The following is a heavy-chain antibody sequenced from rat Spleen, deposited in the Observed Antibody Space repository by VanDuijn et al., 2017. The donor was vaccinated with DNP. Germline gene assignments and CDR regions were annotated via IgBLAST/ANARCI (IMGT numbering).Heavy chain of an antibody. Sequence: EVRLMESGGGLVQPGRSLKLSCAASEFTFSNYGMAWVRQAPTKGLEWVASITNTCGSTYYRDSVKGRFTISREHAKSTLYLQMDSLRSEDTATYYCATSSDYGYDYGFAYWGQGTLVTVSS. V-gene: IGHV5S13*01. CDR3: ATSSDYGYDYGFAY. CDR2: ITNTCGST. CDR1: EFTFSNYG. D-gene: IGHD1-7*01. J-gene: IGHJ3*01.